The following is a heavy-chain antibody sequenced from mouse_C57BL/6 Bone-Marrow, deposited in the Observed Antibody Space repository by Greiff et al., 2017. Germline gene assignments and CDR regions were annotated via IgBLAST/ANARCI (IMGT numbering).Heavy chain of an antibody. D-gene: IGHD1-1*01. J-gene: IGHJ2*01. CDR2: IYPGNSDT. CDR3: TRRDHYYGSYFDY. Sequence: EVQLQESGTVLARPGASVKMSCKTSGYTFTSYWMHWVKQRSGQGLEWIGAIYPGNSDTSYNQKFKGKAKLTAVTSASTAYMELSSLTNEDSAVYYCTRRDHYYGSYFDYWGQGTTLTVSS. V-gene: IGHV1-5*01. CDR1: GYTFTSYW.